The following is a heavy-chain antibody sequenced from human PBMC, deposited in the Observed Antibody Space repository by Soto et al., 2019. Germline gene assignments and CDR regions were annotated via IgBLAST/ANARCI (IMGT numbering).Heavy chain of an antibody. CDR3: ARDLGLAVVAAVIKYYGMDV. D-gene: IGHD2-2*02. Sequence: LSLTCDVSGYSISSGYYWGWIRQPPGKGLEWIGSVYHSGITYYNPSLRSRVTISADTSKNQFSLSLRSVTAADTAVYYCARDLGLAVVAAVIKYYGMDVWGQGTTVTVSS. V-gene: IGHV4-38-2*01. CDR1: GYSISSGYY. J-gene: IGHJ6*02. CDR2: VYHSGIT.